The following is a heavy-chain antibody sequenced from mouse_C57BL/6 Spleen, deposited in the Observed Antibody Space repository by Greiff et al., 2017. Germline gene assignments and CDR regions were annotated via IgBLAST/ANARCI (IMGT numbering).Heavy chain of an antibody. Sequence: DVHLVESGGGLVKPGGSLKLSCAASGFTFSDYGMHWVRQAPEKGLEWVAYISSGSSTIYYADTVKGRFTISRDNAKNTLFLQMTSLRSEDTAKYYCASYGYDAMDDWGQGTSVTVSS. CDR2: ISSGSSTI. D-gene: IGHD2-2*01. V-gene: IGHV5-17*01. CDR1: GFTFSDYG. J-gene: IGHJ4*01. CDR3: ASYGYDAMDD.